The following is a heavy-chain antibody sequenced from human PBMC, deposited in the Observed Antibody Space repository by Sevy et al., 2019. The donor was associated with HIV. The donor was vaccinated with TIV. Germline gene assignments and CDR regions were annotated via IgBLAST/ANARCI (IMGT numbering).Heavy chain of an antibody. V-gene: IGHV4-31*03. Sequence: SETLSLTCTVSGGSISSGGYYWSWIRQHPGKGLAWIGYIYYSGSTYYNPSLKSRVTISVDTSKNQFSLKLSSVTAADTAVYYCARTYYDILTGYYRLGHFDYWGQGTLVTVSS. CDR1: GGSISSGGYY. CDR3: ARTYYDILTGYYRLGHFDY. J-gene: IGHJ4*02. CDR2: IYYSGST. D-gene: IGHD3-9*01.